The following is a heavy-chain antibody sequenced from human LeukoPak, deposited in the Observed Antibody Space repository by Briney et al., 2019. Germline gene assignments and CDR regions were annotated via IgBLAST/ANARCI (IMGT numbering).Heavy chain of an antibody. CDR1: GFAFKTYA. CDR2: MWFDGAKK. J-gene: IGHJ4*02. V-gene: IGHV3-33*01. D-gene: IGHD3-10*01. Sequence: GRSLRLSCAASGFAFKTYAMHWVRQAPGKGLEWVATMWFDGAKKYYADSVKGRFTTSRDESKNTLHLEVNSLRVEDTAVYYCARDGAGFGSLNHYSSLSGYFDYWGQGTRVTVSS. CDR3: ARDGAGFGSLNHYSSLSGYFDY.